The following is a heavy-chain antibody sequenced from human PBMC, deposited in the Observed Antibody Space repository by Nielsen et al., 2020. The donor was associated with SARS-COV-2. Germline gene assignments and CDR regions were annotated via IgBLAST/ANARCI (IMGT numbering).Heavy chain of an antibody. Sequence: ASVTVSCKTSADTFTGYYMHWVRQAPGQGLEWIGWINPNSGGTDYAQKFQGRVTMTWATSISTAYIELNRLRSDDTAVYYCARELNVGMAIIGAFDVWGQGTMVTVSS. CDR2: INPNSGGT. CDR1: ADTFTGYY. D-gene: IGHD5-24*01. CDR3: ARELNVGMAIIGAFDV. V-gene: IGHV1-2*02. J-gene: IGHJ3*01.